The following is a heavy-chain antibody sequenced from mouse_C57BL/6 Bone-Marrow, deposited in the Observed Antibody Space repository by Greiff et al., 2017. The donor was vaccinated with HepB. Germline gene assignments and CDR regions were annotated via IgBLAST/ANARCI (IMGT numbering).Heavy chain of an antibody. V-gene: IGHV1-50*01. CDR2: IDPSDSYT. J-gene: IGHJ4*01. D-gene: IGHD1-1*01. CDR1: GYTFTSYW. CDR3: AREGHGSSFYYAMDY. Sequence: QVQLKQSGAELVKPGASVKLSCKASGYTFTSYWMQWVKQRPGQGLEWIGEIDPSDSYTNYNQKFKGKATLTVDTSSSPAYMQLSSLTSEDSAVYYCAREGHGSSFYYAMDYWGQGTSVTVSS.